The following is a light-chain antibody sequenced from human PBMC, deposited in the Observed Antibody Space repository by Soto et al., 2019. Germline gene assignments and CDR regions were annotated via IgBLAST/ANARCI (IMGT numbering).Light chain of an antibody. Sequence: EVVLTQSPGTLSLSPGERATLSCRASQSVSNNYLAWYQQKPGQGPRLLIFGSSDRATGIPDRFSGSGSGTDFPRTISRLEPEDFAVYYCQQYGSPPPYTFGQGTKLEIK. V-gene: IGKV3-20*01. J-gene: IGKJ2*01. CDR1: QSVSNNY. CDR3: QQYGSPPPYT. CDR2: GSS.